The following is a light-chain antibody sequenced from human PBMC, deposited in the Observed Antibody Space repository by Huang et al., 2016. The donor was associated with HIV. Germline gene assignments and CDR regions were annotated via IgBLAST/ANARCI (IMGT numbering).Light chain of an antibody. J-gene: IGKJ1*01. CDR2: KIS. CDR3: MQAAQYPWT. V-gene: IGKV2-24*01. Sequence: DIVMTQTPLSSLVTLGQPASISCRSSQSLLKSDGNTYLSWLHQRPGQPPRLLIYKISNRFSGVPDRCSGSGTGTHFTLKINRVEPEDVGVYYCMQAAQYPWTFGQGTKVEIK. CDR1: QSLLKSDGNTY.